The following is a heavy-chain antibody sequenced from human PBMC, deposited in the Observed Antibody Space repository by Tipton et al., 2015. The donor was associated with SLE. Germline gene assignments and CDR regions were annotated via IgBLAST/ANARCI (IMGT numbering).Heavy chain of an antibody. CDR1: GDSVSSNSHY. J-gene: IGHJ4*02. CDR2: IHYTGGT. V-gene: IGHV4-39*07. D-gene: IGHD3-22*01. CDR3: ARDEYRYDTTGYHLLGHFDF. Sequence: TLSLTCSVSGDSVSSNSHYWGWIRQPPGKGLEWIGTIHYTGGTSYSPSLKNRVTISVDTSKNQFSLNLSSVTAADTAVYYCARDEYRYDTTGYHLLGHFDFWGQGTLVTVSS.